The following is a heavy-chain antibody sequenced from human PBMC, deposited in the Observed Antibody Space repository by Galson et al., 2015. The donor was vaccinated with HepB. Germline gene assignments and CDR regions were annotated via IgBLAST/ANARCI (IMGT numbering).Heavy chain of an antibody. CDR2: IKQDGSGK. D-gene: IGHD3-10*01. CDR3: ARDSGAGEWTYGSGSYYPGGRHLKYYYYGMDV. CDR1: GFTFSSYW. J-gene: IGHJ6*02. Sequence: SLRLSCAASGFTFSSYWMSWVRQAPGKGLEWVANIKQDGSGKYYVDSVKGRFTISRDNAKNSLYLQMNSLRAEDTAVYYCARDSGAGEWTYGSGSYYPGGRHLKYYYYGMDVWGQGTTVTVSS. V-gene: IGHV3-7*03.